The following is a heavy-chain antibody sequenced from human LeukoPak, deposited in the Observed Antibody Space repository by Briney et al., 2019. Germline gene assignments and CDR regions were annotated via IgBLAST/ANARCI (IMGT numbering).Heavy chain of an antibody. CDR1: GFTFSSYA. Sequence: GGSLRLSCAASGFTFSSYAMSWVRQAPGKGLEWVSAISGSGGSTYYADSMKARFTISRDNSKNTLYLQMNSLKSEDTAVYYCTTELDVRPNHYWGQGTLVTVSS. CDR2: ISGSGGST. CDR3: TTELDVRPNHY. V-gene: IGHV3-23*01. J-gene: IGHJ4*02. D-gene: IGHD1-14*01.